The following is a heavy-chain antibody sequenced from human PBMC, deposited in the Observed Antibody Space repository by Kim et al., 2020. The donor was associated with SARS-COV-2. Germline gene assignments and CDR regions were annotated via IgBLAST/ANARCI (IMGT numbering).Heavy chain of an antibody. V-gene: IGHV3-23*01. D-gene: IGHD3-3*01. J-gene: IGHJ4*02. CDR2: ISGSGGST. CDR3: AKDREDFWSGYYTPYFDY. CDR1: GFTFSSYA. Sequence: GGSLRLSCAASGFTFSSYAMSWVRQAPGKGLEWVSAISGSGGSTYYADSVKGRFTISRDNSKNTLYLQMNSLRAEDTAVYYCAKDREDFWSGYYTPYFDYWGQGTLVTVSS.